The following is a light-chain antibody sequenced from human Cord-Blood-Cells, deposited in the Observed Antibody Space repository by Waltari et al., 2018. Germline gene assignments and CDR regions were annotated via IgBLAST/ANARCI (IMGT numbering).Light chain of an antibody. Sequence: QSALTHPPSASGSPGQSVTLSCTGTRSAVGGYNDVSWYQQHPGRAPKLMIYEVSKRPSGVPDRFSGSKSGNTASLTFSGLQAEDEADYYCSSYAGSNNVFGTGTKVTVL. V-gene: IGLV2-8*01. J-gene: IGLJ1*01. CDR1: RSAVGGYND. CDR3: SSYAGSNNV. CDR2: EVS.